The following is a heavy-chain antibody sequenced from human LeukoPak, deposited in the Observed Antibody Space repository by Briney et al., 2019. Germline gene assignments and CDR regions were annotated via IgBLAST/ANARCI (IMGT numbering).Heavy chain of an antibody. CDR2: ISAYNGNT. CDR3: ARDMYYYSRTGFDP. J-gene: IGHJ5*02. Sequence: ASVKVSCKTSGYTFNSYGISWVRQAPGQGLESMGWISAYNGNTNYAQKLQGRVTMTTDTSTSTAYMELRSLRSDDTAVYYCARDMYYYSRTGFDPWGQGTLVTVSS. CDR1: GYTFNSYG. V-gene: IGHV1-18*01. D-gene: IGHD3-10*01.